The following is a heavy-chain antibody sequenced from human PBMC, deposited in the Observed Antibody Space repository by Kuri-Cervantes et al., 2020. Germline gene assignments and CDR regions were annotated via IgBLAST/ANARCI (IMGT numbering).Heavy chain of an antibody. D-gene: IGHD2-15*01. V-gene: IGHV4-30-2*01. Sequence: SCTVSGGSISSGGYYWSWIRQHPGKGLEWIGYIYHSGSTYYNPSLKSRVTISVDRSKNQFSLKLSSVTAADTAVYYCARDVLGYCSGGSCYGTEYFQHWGQGTLVTVSS. CDR2: IYHSGST. J-gene: IGHJ1*01. CDR1: GGSISSGGYY. CDR3: ARDVLGYCSGGSCYGTEYFQH.